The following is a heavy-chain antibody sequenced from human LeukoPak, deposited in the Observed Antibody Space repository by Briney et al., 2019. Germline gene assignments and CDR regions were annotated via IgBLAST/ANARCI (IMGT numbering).Heavy chain of an antibody. V-gene: IGHV3-73*01. J-gene: IGHJ6*03. D-gene: IGHD6-13*01. CDR1: GFTFSGSA. CDR3: TTDLIPIAAAGSRHYYYYMDV. Sequence: GGSLRLSCAASGFTFSGSAMHWVRQASGKGLGWVGRIRSKANSYATAYAASVKGGFTISRDDSNNTASLPMTSLNTDDTAVYSCTTDLIPIAAAGSRHYYYYMDVWGKGTTVTVSS. CDR2: IRSKANSYAT.